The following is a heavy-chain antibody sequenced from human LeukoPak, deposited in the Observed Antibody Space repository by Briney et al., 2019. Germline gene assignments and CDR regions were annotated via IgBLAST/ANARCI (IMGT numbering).Heavy chain of an antibody. CDR2: ISGSGAST. Sequence: GGSLRLPCLTSGFTLSTNAMSWVRQAPGKGLEWISGISGSGASTYYADSVKGRFTISRDDSRNTLYLQMNSLRGDDTAVYYCAKDVGKWESLHFFDYWGQGTLVTVSS. CDR3: AKDVGKWESLHFFDY. V-gene: IGHV3-23*01. CDR1: GFTLSTNA. D-gene: IGHD1-26*01. J-gene: IGHJ4*02.